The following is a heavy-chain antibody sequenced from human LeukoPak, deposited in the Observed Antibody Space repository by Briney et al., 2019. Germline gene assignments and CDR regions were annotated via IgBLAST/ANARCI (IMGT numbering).Heavy chain of an antibody. D-gene: IGHD5-24*01. J-gene: IGHJ5*02. CDR3: VRDHLDGLHPNNWFDP. CDR2: IYNSANT. Sequence: SETLSLTCTVSGDSISKDFYCWAWIRQPPGKGLEWIGTIYNSANTYYNPPLESRVTMSVDTSKNQISLTLTSVPAADTAVYYCVRDHLDGLHPNNWFDPWGQGTAVTVSS. V-gene: IGHV4-39*07. CDR1: GDSISKDFYC.